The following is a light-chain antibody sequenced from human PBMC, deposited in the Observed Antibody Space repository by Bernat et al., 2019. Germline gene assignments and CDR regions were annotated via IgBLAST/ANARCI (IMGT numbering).Light chain of an antibody. J-gene: IGLJ2*01. Sequence: SYEVTQPSSASVSPGQTARITCSGDALPKQYTYWYQQRPGQAPMLVIYNDTERPSGIPERFSGSRSGTTVTLTISGVQAEDEADYYCQSEDSGGTNVVFGGGSKLTVL. V-gene: IGLV3-25*03. CDR2: NDT. CDR3: QSEDSGGTNVV. CDR1: ALPKQY.